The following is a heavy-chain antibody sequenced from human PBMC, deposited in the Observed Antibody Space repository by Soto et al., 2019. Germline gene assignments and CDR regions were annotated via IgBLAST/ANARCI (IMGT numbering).Heavy chain of an antibody. J-gene: IGHJ3*02. Sequence: ASVKVSCKASGFTFTSSAVQWVRQARGQRLEWIGWIVVGSGNTNYAQKFQERVTITRDMSTSTAYMELSSLRSEDAAVYYCAADTVGYGGGDCYDAFDIWGQGTMVTVSS. CDR2: IVVGSGNT. D-gene: IGHD2-21*02. CDR3: AADTVGYGGGDCYDAFDI. V-gene: IGHV1-58*01. CDR1: GFTFTSSA.